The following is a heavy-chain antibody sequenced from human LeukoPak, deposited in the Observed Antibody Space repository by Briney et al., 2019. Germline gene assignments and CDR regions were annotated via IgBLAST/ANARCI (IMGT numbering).Heavy chain of an antibody. CDR1: GLTFNSQI. Sequence: GGSLRLSCAASGLTFNSQIMSWLRQAPAKGLDWVSAISGSGGATYYAASVKGRFTISKDNSKNTLYLQMNSLRAEDTAVYYCAKPVQGAYTTSNLDYWGRGTLVTVSS. V-gene: IGHV3-23*01. CDR3: AKPVQGAYTTSNLDY. J-gene: IGHJ4*02. CDR2: ISGSGGAT. D-gene: IGHD6-6*01.